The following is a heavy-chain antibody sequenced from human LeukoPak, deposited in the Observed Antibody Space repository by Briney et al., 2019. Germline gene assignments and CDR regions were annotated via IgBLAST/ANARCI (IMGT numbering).Heavy chain of an antibody. J-gene: IGHJ5*02. CDR3: ARDWGDIVVVPAAPDVFDP. V-gene: IGHV1-2*02. CDR1: GYIFTGYY. Sequence: ASVKVSCKASGYIFTGYYMYWVRQAPGQGLEWMGWINPNSGGTNYAQKFQGRVTMTRDTSISTAYMELSRLRSDDTAVYYCARDWGDIVVVPAAPDVFDPWGQGTLVTVSS. D-gene: IGHD2-2*01. CDR2: INPNSGGT.